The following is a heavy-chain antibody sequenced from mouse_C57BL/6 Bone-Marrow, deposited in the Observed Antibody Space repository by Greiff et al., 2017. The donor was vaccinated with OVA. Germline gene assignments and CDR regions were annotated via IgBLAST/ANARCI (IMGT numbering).Heavy chain of an antibody. V-gene: IGHV1-69*01. D-gene: IGHD1-1*01. CDR1: GYTFTSYW. Sequence: VKLQQPGAELVMPGASVKLSCKASGYTFTSYWMHWVKQRPGQGLEWIGEIDPSDSYTNYNQKFKGKSTLTVDKSSSTAYMQLSSLTSEDSAVYYCARGGTVRGNYWGQGTTLTVSS. CDR2: IDPSDSYT. J-gene: IGHJ2*01. CDR3: ARGGTVRGNY.